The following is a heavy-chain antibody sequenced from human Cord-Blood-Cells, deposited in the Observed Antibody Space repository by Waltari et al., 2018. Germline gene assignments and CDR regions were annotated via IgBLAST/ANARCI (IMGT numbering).Heavy chain of an antibody. J-gene: IGHJ5*02. D-gene: IGHD6-13*01. V-gene: IGHV4-39*01. CDR1: GGSFSSSSYY. CDR3: ARRYSSSSGFDP. CDR2: IYYSGST. Sequence: QLQLQESGPGLVKPSETLSLTCTVSGGSFSSSSYYWGWIRQPPGKGLEWIGSIYYSGSTYYNPSLKSRVTISVDTSKNQFSLKLSSVTAADTAVYYCARRYSSSSGFDPWGQGTLVTVSS.